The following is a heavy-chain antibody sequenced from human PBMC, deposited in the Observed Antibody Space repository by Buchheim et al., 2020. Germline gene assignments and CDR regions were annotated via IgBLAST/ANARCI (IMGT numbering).Heavy chain of an antibody. CDR1: GYTFTSYY. CDR2: INPSGGST. Sequence: QVQLVQSGAEVKKPGASVKVSCKASGYTFTSYYMHWVRQAPGQGLEWMGIINPSGGSTSYVQKFQGRVTMTRDTSTSTVYMELSSLRSEDTAVYYCARDRISYYYDSSGYYALYYFDYWGQGTL. J-gene: IGHJ4*02. V-gene: IGHV1-46*01. D-gene: IGHD3-22*01. CDR3: ARDRISYYYDSSGYYALYYFDY.